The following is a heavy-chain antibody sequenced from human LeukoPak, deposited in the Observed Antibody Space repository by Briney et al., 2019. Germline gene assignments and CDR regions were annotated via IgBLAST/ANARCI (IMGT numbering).Heavy chain of an antibody. CDR2: NYYTGST. CDR1: GGSISRHY. J-gene: IGHJ4*02. Sequence: SETLSLTCTVSGGSISRHYWMWIRQPPGKGLEWLGYNYYTGSTNYNPSLKSRVTISVDTSKNQFSLKLSSVTAADTAVYYCARFSYGSPVYYFDYWGQGTLVTVSS. D-gene: IGHD5-18*01. CDR3: ARFSYGSPVYYFDY. V-gene: IGHV4-59*11.